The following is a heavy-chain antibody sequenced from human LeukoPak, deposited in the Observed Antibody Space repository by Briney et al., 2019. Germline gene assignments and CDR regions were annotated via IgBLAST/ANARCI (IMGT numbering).Heavy chain of an antibody. CDR3: ARDNDYVFVDY. J-gene: IGHJ4*02. CDR1: GGTFSSYT. CDR2: IIPILGIA. D-gene: IGHD4-17*01. V-gene: IGHV1-69*04. Sequence: GSSVKVSCKASGGTFSSYTISWVRQAPGQGLEWMGRIIPILGIANYAQKFQGRVTITADKSTSTAYMELSSLRSEDTAVYYCARDNDYVFVDYWGQGTLVTVSS.